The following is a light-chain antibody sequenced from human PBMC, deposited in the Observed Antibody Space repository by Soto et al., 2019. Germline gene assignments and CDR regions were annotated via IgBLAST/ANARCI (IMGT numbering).Light chain of an antibody. CDR1: QSVSSSY. CDR3: QQYGSSPSK. J-gene: IGKJ1*01. CDR2: DAS. Sequence: EIVLTQSPGTLSLSPGERATLSCRASQSVSSSYLAWYQQKPGQAPRLLIYDASSRATGIPDRFSGSGSGTDFTITISRMETEDFEVYYCQQYGSSPSKFGQGTKV. V-gene: IGKV3-20*01.